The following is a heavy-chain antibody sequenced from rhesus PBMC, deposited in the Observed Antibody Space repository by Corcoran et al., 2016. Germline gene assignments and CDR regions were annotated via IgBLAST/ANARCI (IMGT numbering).Heavy chain of an antibody. Sequence: QLQLQESGPGLVKPSETLSLTCAVSGYSISSGYGWSWIRQPPGKGLEWIGYISYSGSTSYNPSLKSRVTISRDTSKNQFSLKLSSVTAADTAVYYCARNFGWSLGYWGQGVLVTVSS. CDR2: ISYSGST. D-gene: IGHD6-37*01. J-gene: IGHJ4*01. CDR3: ARNFGWSLGY. V-gene: IGHV4-122*02. CDR1: GYSISSGYG.